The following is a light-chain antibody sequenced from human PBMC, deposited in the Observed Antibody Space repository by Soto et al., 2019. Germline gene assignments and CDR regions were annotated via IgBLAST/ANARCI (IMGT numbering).Light chain of an antibody. V-gene: IGLV2-14*03. CDR2: DVS. CDR3: GSYTSRSVI. Sequence: QSALTQPASVSGSPGQSITISCTGTSSDVGDNNYVSWYQQHPGKAPKLLIYDVSKRPSGVSNRFSGSKSGNTASLTISGLQAEDEAEYYCGSYTSRSVIFGGGTKLTVL. J-gene: IGLJ2*01. CDR1: SSDVGDNNY.